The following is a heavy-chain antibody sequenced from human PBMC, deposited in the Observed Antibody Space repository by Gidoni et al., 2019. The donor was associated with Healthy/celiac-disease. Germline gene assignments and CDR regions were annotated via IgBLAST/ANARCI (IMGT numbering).Heavy chain of an antibody. V-gene: IGHV3-7*01. J-gene: IGHJ4*02. CDR1: GFTFSSYW. D-gene: IGHD5-18*01. CDR3: ARVRTVDSYGSDYFDY. Sequence: EVQLVESGGGLVQPGGSLRLSCAASGFTFSSYWMSWVRQAPGKGLEWVANIKQDGSEKYYVDSVKGRFTISRDNAKNSLYLQMNSLRAEDTAVYYCARVRTVDSYGSDYFDYWGQGTLVTVSS. CDR2: IKQDGSEK.